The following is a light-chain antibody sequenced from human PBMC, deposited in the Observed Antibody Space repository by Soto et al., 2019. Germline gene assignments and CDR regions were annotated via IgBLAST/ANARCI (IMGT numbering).Light chain of an antibody. CDR3: AAWDASLSACV. J-gene: IGLJ1*01. Sequence: QSVLTQPPSASGTAGQGVTISCSGGDSNIGSNSVYWYQHLPRMAPKLLIYYNNQRPSGVPDRFSGSRSGTSASLAIVGLRSEDEAVYYCAAWDASLSACVFGNGTQLPVL. CDR2: YNN. CDR1: DSNIGSNS. V-gene: IGLV1-47*02.